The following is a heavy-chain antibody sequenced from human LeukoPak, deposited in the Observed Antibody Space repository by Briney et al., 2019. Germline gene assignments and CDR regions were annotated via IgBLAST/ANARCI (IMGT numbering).Heavy chain of an antibody. CDR3: ARLGYYDYVWGSYRFNSLVDY. V-gene: IGHV4-59*08. Sequence: SETLSLTCTVSGGSISSYYWSWIRQPPGKGLEWIGYIYYSGSTNYNPSLKSRVTISVDTSKNQFSLKLSSVTAADTAVYYCARLGYYDYVWGSYRFNSLVDYWGQGTLVTVSS. J-gene: IGHJ4*02. CDR2: IYYSGST. CDR1: GGSISSYY. D-gene: IGHD3-16*02.